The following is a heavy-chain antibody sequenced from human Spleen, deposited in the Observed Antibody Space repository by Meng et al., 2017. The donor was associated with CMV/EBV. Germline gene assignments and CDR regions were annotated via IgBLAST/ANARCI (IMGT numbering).Heavy chain of an antibody. V-gene: IGHV4-39*06. CDR3: AREGGPGTLGAFDI. D-gene: IGHD2-15*01. CDR2: IYYSGST. J-gene: IGHJ3*02. CDR1: GDSIGSSTYY. Sequence: SETLSLTCTVSGDSIGSSTYYWGWIRQPPGKGLEWIGNIYYSGSTDYNPSLKSRVTISLDTSKNQFPLQLSSVTAADTAVYYCAREGGPGTLGAFDIWGQGTMVTVSS.